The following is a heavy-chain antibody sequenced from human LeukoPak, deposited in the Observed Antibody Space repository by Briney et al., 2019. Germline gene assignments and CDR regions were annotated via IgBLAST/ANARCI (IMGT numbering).Heavy chain of an antibody. V-gene: IGHV3-23*01. Sequence: GGSLRLSCAASGFTFSSYAMSWVRQAPKKGLEWVSAISSDGGTPYYADSVKGRFTISRDKSKNTLYLQMNSLRAEDTAVYYCAKRGSREILTGYFDYWGQGTLVTVSS. D-gene: IGHD3-9*01. CDR2: ISSDGGTP. J-gene: IGHJ4*02. CDR3: AKRGSREILTGYFDY. CDR1: GFTFSSYA.